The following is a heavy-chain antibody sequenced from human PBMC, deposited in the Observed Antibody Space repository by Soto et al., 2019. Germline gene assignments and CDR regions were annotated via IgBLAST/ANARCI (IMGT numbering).Heavy chain of an antibody. J-gene: IGHJ2*01. CDR1: GGSFSGHF. D-gene: IGHD1-26*01. Sequence: QAQLQQWGAGLLKTSETLSLTCAVEGGSFSGHFWSWIRQPPGKGLEWIGEMNHGGVNNYNPSIESRRNMPVAPIKRRISQRFTSVTVADAAVYYCASGLFHSGWYFDLWGRGAPVTVSS. CDR2: MNHGGVN. V-gene: IGHV4-34*02. CDR3: ASGLFHSGWYFDL.